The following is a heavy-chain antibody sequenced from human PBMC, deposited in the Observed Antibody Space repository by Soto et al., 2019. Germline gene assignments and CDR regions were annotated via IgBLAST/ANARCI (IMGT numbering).Heavy chain of an antibody. CDR1: GGSISSYY. Sequence: SETLSLTCTVSGGSISSYYWSWIRQPPGKGLEWIGYIYYSGSTNYNPSLKSRVTISVDTSKNQFSLKLSSVTAADTAVYYCARGANVLLWSGASTPGYYGMDVWRQGTTVAVSS. V-gene: IGHV4-59*01. CDR3: ARGANVLLWSGASTPGYYGMDV. J-gene: IGHJ6*02. D-gene: IGHD3-10*01. CDR2: IYYSGST.